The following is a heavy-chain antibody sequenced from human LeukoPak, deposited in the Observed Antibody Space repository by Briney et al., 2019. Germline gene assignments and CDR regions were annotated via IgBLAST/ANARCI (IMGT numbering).Heavy chain of an antibody. CDR3: ARDGVVVPAAPDY. Sequence: EASVKVSCKASGYTFTNYGISWVRQAPGQGLEWMGWISAYNGNTNYAQNVQGRVTMTTDTSTSTAYMELRSLRSDDTAVYYCARDGVVVPAAPDYWGQGTLVTVSS. D-gene: IGHD2-2*01. CDR1: GYTFTNYG. J-gene: IGHJ4*02. CDR2: ISAYNGNT. V-gene: IGHV1-18*01.